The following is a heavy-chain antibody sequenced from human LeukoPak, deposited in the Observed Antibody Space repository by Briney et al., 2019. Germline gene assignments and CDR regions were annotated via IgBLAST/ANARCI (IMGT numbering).Heavy chain of an antibody. Sequence: SETLSLTCTVSGGSISSSSYYWGWIRQPPGKGLEWIGSIYYSGSTYYHPSLKSRVTISVDTSKNQFSLKLSSVTAADTAVYYCARGNDILTGSDAFDIWGQGTMVTVSS. V-gene: IGHV4-39*07. D-gene: IGHD3-9*01. CDR1: GGSISSSSYY. J-gene: IGHJ3*02. CDR2: IYYSGST. CDR3: ARGNDILTGSDAFDI.